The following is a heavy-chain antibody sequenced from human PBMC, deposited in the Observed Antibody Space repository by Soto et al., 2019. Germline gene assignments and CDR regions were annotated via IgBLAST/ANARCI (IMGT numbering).Heavy chain of an antibody. CDR1: GFTFDDYA. J-gene: IGHJ6*03. CDR3: AKDIGPENYYYYYMDV. CDR2: ISWNSGSI. Sequence: PGGSLRLSCAASGFTFDDYAMHWVRQAPGKGLEWVSGISWNSGSIGYADSVKGRFTISRDNAKNSLYLQMNSLRAEDKALYYCAKDIGPENYYYYYMDVWGKGTTVTVSS. V-gene: IGHV3-9*01.